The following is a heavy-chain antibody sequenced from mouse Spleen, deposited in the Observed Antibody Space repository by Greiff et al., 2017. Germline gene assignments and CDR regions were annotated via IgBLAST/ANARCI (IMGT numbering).Heavy chain of an antibody. CDR2: INPSTGYT. V-gene: IGHV1-7*01. Sequence: QVQLQQSGAELAKPGASVKMSCKASGYTFTSYWMHWVKQRPGQGLEWIGYINPSTGYTAYNQKFKDKATLTADKSSSTAYMQLSSPTSEDSAVYYCARSSITATDYWGQGTTLTVSS. D-gene: IGHD1-2*01. CDR1: GYTFTSYW. J-gene: IGHJ2*01. CDR3: ARSSITATDY.